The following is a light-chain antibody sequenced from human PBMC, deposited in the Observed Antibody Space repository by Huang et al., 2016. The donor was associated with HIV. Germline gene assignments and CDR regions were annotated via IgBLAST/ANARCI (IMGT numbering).Light chain of an antibody. CDR1: QTVSSY. CDR2: DAS. CDR3: QLRSTWPGDT. Sequence: EIVLTQSPATLSLSPGDRATLSCRASQTVSSYLAWYQQKPGQAPRLLIYDASNRATGIPARFSGSGSGTDFTLTISGLEPEDFAVYYCQLRSTWPGDTFGGGTKVEIK. V-gene: IGKV3-11*01. J-gene: IGKJ4*01.